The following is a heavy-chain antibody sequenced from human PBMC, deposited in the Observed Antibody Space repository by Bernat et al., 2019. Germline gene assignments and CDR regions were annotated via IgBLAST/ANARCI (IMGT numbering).Heavy chain of an antibody. J-gene: IGHJ6*03. CDR1: GFTFSSYG. CDR2: IWYVGSNK. CDR3: ARDHEEGFRELLIYYYYMDV. V-gene: IGHV3-33*01. D-gene: IGHD3-10*01. Sequence: QVQLVESGGGVVQPGRSLRLSCAASGFTFSSYGMHWVRQAPGKGLEWVAVIWYVGSNKYYADSVKGRFTISRDNSKNTLYLQMNSLRAEDTAVYYCARDHEEGFRELLIYYYYMDVWGKGTTVTVSS.